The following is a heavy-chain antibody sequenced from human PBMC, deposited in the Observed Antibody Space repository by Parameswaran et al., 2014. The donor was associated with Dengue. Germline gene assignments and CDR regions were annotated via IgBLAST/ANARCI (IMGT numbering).Heavy chain of an antibody. Sequence: QAGGSLRLSCAASGFSFSDYVMSWFRQAPGKGLEWVGFIRSKRYGGTTEYAASVRGRFTISRDDSRSIAYLQMNSLKTEDTAVYYCTSTPVTYFGDLVLSYFDYWGQGTLVTVSS. CDR3: TSTPVTYFGDLVLSYFDY. CDR1: GFSFSDYV. J-gene: IGHJ4*02. CDR2: IRSKRYGGTT. V-gene: IGHV3-49*03. D-gene: IGHD4-17*01.